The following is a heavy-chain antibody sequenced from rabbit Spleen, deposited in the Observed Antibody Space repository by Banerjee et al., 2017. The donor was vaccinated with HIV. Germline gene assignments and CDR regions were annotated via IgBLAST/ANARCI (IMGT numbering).Heavy chain of an antibody. J-gene: IGHJ6*01. CDR2: IYSGSSGDT. CDR1: GFSFSSSYY. Sequence: QSLEESGGDLVKPGASLTLTCTASGFSFSSSYYMCWVRQAPGKGLECIACIYSGSSGDTYYASWAKGRFTISKTSSTTVTLQMTSLTVADTATYFCARDTGSSFSSYGMDLWGPGTLVTVS. V-gene: IGHV1S40*01. CDR3: ARDTGSSFSSYGMDL. D-gene: IGHD8-1*01.